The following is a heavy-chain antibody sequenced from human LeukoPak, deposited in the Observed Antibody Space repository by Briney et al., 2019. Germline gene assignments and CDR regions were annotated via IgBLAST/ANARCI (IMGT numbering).Heavy chain of an antibody. Sequence: PSETLSLTCTVSGGSISSYYWSWIRQPPGKGLEWIGSIYYSGSTYYNPSLKSRVTISVDTSKNQFSLKLSSVTAADTAVYYCARTPTGIAVAVAYYYYYMDVWGKGTTVTVSS. J-gene: IGHJ6*03. D-gene: IGHD6-19*01. V-gene: IGHV4-39*07. CDR2: IYYSGST. CDR1: GGSISSYY. CDR3: ARTPTGIAVAVAYYYYYMDV.